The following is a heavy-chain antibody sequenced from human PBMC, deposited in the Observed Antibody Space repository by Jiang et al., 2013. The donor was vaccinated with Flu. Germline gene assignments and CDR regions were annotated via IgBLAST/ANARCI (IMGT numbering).Heavy chain of an antibody. Sequence: SVKVSCKASGYTFTSYYMHWVRQAPGQGLEWMGIINPSGGSTSYAQKFQGRVTMTRDTSTSTVYMELSSLRSEDTAVYYCARDVPYGSGSGRGYFQHWGQGTLVTVSS. CDR2: INPSGGST. D-gene: IGHD3-10*01. V-gene: IGHV1-46*01. CDR1: GYTFTSYY. CDR3: ARDVPYGSGSGRGYFQH. J-gene: IGHJ1*01.